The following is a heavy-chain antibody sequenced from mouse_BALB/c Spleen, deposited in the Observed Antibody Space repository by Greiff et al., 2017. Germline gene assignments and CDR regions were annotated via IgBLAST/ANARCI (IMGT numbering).Heavy chain of an antibody. Sequence: EVQRVESGGDLVKPGGSLKLSCAASGFTFSSYGMSWVRQTPDKRLEWVATISSGGSYTYYPDSVKGRFTISRDNAKNTLYLQMSSLKSEDTAMYHCARPCGHYYDMDQWGQGTRVTVS. CDR2: ISSGGSYT. J-gene: IGHJ4*01. CDR1: GFTFSSYG. D-gene: IGHD3-3*01. V-gene: IGHV5-6*01. CDR3: ARPCGHYYDMDQ.